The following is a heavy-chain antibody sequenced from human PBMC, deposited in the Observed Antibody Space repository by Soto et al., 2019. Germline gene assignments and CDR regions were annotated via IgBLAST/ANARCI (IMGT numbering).Heavy chain of an antibody. J-gene: IGHJ5*02. Sequence: APVKRYRKGADYTFSSYGISCVRNNPKQGLEWMGWISAYNGNTNYAQKLQGRVTMTTDTSTSTAYMELRSLRSDDTAVYYCAGSYSDYYDSSGFWLDPWGEGTLVTVSS. D-gene: IGHD3-22*01. CDR3: AGSYSDYYDSSGFWLDP. V-gene: IGHV1-18*01. CDR2: ISAYNGNT. CDR1: DYTFSSYG.